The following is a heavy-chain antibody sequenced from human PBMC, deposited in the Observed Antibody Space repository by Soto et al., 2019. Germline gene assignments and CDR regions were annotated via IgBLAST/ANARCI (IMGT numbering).Heavy chain of an antibody. CDR2: ISGSGPST. J-gene: IGHJ4*02. CDR1: GFTFRSYA. D-gene: IGHD6-19*01. V-gene: IGHV3-23*01. Sequence: EVQLLESGGGLVQPGGSLRLSCAASGFTFRSYAMNWVRQAPGKGLEWVSVISGSGPSTYYADSVKGRFTISRENYKNTLFLKMNSLRAEDPAVYYCAKDTRRVAVAGAFDYWGQGSLGIVSS. CDR3: AKDTRRVAVAGAFDY.